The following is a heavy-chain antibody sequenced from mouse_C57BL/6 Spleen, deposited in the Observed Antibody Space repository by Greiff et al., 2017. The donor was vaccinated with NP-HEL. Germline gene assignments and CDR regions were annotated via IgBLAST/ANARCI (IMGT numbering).Heavy chain of an antibody. CDR1: GYAFTNYL. CDR2: INPGSGGT. CDR3: ANYYGSRGGLDY. J-gene: IGHJ4*01. Sequence: VQLQQSGAELVRPGPSVKVSCKASGYAFTNYLIEWVKQRPGQGLEWIGVINPGSGGTNYNEKFKGKATLTADKSSSTAYMQLSSLTSEDSAVYFCANYYGSRGGLDYWGQGTSVTVSS. D-gene: IGHD1-1*01. V-gene: IGHV1-54*01.